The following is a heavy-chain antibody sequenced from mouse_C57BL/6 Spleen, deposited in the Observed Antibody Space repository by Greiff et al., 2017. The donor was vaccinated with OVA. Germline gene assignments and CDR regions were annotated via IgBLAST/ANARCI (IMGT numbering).Heavy chain of an antibody. D-gene: IGHD2-2*01. CDR2: IDPSDSET. CDR3: ARGGYDTDY. Sequence: QVQLQQPGAELVRPGSSVKLSCKASGYTFTTYWMHWVKQRPIQGLEWIGNIDPSDSETNYNQKFKDKATLTVDKSSSTAYMQLSSLTSVDSAVDYCARGGYDTDYWGQGTTLTVSS. V-gene: IGHV1-52*01. CDR1: GYTFTTYW. J-gene: IGHJ2*01.